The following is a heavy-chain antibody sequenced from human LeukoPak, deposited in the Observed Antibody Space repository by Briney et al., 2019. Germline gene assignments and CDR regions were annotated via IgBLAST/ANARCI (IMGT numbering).Heavy chain of an antibody. CDR1: GFTFSSYS. D-gene: IGHD3-22*01. CDR2: ISYDGSNK. Sequence: PGGSLRLSCAASGFTFSSYSMNWVRQAPGKGLEWVAVISYDGSNKYYADSVKGRFTISRDNSKNTLYLQMNSLRAEDTAVYYCARDRSSSVYDSSGYYLSYFDYWSQGTLVTVSS. V-gene: IGHV3-30*03. J-gene: IGHJ4*02. CDR3: ARDRSSSVYDSSGYYLSYFDY.